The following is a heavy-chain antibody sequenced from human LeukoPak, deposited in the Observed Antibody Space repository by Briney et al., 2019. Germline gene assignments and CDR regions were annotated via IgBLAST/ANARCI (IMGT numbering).Heavy chain of an antibody. CDR1: GITFSSYG. V-gene: IGHV3-33*01. D-gene: IGHD2-2*01. J-gene: IGHJ5*02. CDR2: IWYDGSNK. Sequence: GRAPRLACAESGITFSSYGMQRVRQAPGKGTEWVAVIWYDGSNKYYADSVKGRFTISRDNSKNTLYLQMNSLRAEDTAVYYCAREGAPAAIYVHWFDPWGQGTLVTVSS. CDR3: AREGAPAAIYVHWFDP.